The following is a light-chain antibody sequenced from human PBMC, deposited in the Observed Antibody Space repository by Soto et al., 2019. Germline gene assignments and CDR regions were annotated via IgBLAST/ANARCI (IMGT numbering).Light chain of an antibody. V-gene: IGKV3-20*01. Sequence: EIVLTQSPGTLSLSPGERATLSCRASQSVSNNYLAWYQQKPGQAPRLLIYGASIRATGIPDRFSGSGSGTDFTLTISRLEPEDFAVYYCQQYHTSPITFGQGTRLEIK. CDR3: QQYHTSPIT. CDR1: QSVSNNY. CDR2: GAS. J-gene: IGKJ5*01.